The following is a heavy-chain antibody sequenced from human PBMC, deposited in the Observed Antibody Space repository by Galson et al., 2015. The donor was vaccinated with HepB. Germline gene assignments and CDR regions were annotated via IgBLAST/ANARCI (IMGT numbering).Heavy chain of an antibody. CDR3: TTGYGDGI. CDR2: IKSKTDGGTT. V-gene: IGHV3-15*01. Sequence: SLRLSCAASGFTFSEAWMSWVRQAPGKGLEWVGRIKSKTDGGTTDYAAPVKGRFTISRDDSKNTLYLQVNSLRGDDTAVYYCTTGYGDGIWGQGTLVTVSS. CDR1: GFTFSEAW. D-gene: IGHD4-17*01. J-gene: IGHJ4*02.